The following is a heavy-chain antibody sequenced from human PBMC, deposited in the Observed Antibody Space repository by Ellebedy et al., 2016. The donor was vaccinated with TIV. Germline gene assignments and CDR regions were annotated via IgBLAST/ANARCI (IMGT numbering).Heavy chain of an antibody. D-gene: IGHD1-1*01. V-gene: IGHV3-23*01. CDR3: ARTEKGTFYFDY. CDR1: GFTFSSYA. CDR2: ITGSGGST. J-gene: IGHJ4*02. Sequence: LGGSLRLSCAASGFTFSSYAMIWVRQAPGKGLEWVSTITGSGGSTYYADSVKGRFTISRDTSKNTLYLQMNSLRAEDTAVYYCARTEKGTFYFDYWGQGTLVTVSS.